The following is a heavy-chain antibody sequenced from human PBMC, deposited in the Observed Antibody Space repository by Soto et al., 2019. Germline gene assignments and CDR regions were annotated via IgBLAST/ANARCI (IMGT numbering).Heavy chain of an antibody. CDR1: GYTFINYW. Sequence: GESLKISCKGSGYTFINYWIGWVRQMPGKGLEWMGIIYPGDSDTRYSPSFQGQVTISADKSISTAYLQWSSLKTSDTATYFCVRQPDCPHYDRDYWGQGTLVTVS. CDR2: IYPGDSDT. J-gene: IGHJ4*02. V-gene: IGHV5-51*01. D-gene: IGHD3-3*01. CDR3: VRQPDCPHYDRDY.